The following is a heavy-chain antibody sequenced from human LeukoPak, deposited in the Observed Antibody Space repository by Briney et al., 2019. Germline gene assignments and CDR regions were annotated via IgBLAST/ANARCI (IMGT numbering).Heavy chain of an antibody. V-gene: IGHV3-30*03. CDR3: MGTTYCGGDCYSGYYFDY. D-gene: IGHD2-21*02. J-gene: IGHJ4*02. CDR2: ISDGGTHL. CDR1: GFIFRNYG. Sequence: PGGSLRLSCAGSGFIFRNYGMHWVRQAPGQGLEWVAVISDGGTHLYYADSVKGRFTISRDNSESTMYLQMNSLRVEDTAVYYCMGTTYCGGDCYSGYYFDYWGQGTLVTVSS.